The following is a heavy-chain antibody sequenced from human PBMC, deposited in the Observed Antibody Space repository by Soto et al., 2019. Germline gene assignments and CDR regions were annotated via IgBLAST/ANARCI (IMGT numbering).Heavy chain of an antibody. D-gene: IGHD4-17*01. V-gene: IGHV3-15*01. CDR1: GISFSTAW. J-gene: IGHJ4*02. CDR2: IKSKSEGGTT. Sequence: EVQLVESGGDLVKPGGSLRLSCAASGISFSTAWMNWVLQAPGKGLELVGRIKSKSEGGTTDYVAPVKGRFTISREDSHNTLYLQMNSLKTEDTAVYYCTTDDPEYGLDFWGQGTLVTVSS. CDR3: TTDDPEYGLDF.